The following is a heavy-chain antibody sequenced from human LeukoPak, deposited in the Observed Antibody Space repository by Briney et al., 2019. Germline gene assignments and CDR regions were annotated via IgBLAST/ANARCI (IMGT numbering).Heavy chain of an antibody. J-gene: IGHJ4*02. Sequence: GRSLRLSCAASGFTFSSYGMHWVRQAPGKGLEWVAVISYDGSNKYYADSVKGRFTISRDNSKNTLYLQMNSLRAEDTAVYYCAKRNGPYYFDYWGQGTLVTVSS. CDR2: ISYDGSNK. V-gene: IGHV3-30*18. CDR1: GFTFSSYG. CDR3: AKRNGPYYFDY. D-gene: IGHD2-8*01.